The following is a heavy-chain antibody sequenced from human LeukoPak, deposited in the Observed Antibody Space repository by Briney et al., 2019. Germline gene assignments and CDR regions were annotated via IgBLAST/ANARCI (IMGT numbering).Heavy chain of an antibody. CDR3: ARSIVGATHLYYYYYMDV. CDR1: GGSISSYY. D-gene: IGHD1-26*01. J-gene: IGHJ6*03. CDR2: IYYSGRN. Sequence: SETLSLTCTVSGGSISSYYWSWMRQPPGKGLEWIGNIYYSGRNNYNPFLKSRVPISVDTSKNQFSLKLSSVTAADTAVYYCARSIVGATHLYYYYYMDVWGKGTTVTVSS. V-gene: IGHV4-59*01.